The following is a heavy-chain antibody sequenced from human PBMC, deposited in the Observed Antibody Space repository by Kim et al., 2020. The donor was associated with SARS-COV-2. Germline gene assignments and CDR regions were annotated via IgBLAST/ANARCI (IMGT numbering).Heavy chain of an antibody. V-gene: IGHV5-51*01. CDR3: ASSGALVGASAGDAFDI. CDR2: IYPGDSDT. D-gene: IGHD1-26*01. CDR1: GYSFTSYW. Sequence: GESLKISCKGSGYSFTSYWIGWVRQMPGKGLEWMGIIYPGDSDTRYSPSFQGQVTISADKSISTAYLQWSSLKASDTAMYYCASSGALVGASAGDAFDIWGQGTMVTVSS. J-gene: IGHJ3*02.